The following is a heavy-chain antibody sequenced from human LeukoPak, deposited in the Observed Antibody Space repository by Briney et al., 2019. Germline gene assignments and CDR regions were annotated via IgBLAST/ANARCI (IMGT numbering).Heavy chain of an antibody. CDR2: ISGSGDNT. J-gene: IGHJ5*02. D-gene: IGHD6-19*01. V-gene: IGHV3-23*01. Sequence: GGSLRLSCAASGFTFSNYAMSWVRQAPGKGLEWVSAISGSGDNTYYADSVKGRFTISRDNSKTTLYLQMNSLRAEDTAIFYCAKSRGYSNGLGWFDPWGQGTLVTVSS. CDR1: GFTFSNYA. CDR3: AKSRGYSNGLGWFDP.